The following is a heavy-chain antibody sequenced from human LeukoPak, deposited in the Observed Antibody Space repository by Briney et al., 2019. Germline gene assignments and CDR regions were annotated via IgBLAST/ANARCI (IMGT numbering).Heavy chain of an antibody. V-gene: IGHV4-39*01. Sequence: PSETLSLTCTVSGGSISSSSYYWGWIRQPPGKGLEWIGSIYYSGSTYYNPSLKSRVTISVDTSKNQFSLKLSSVTAADTAVYYCARQDDSSGYYYVSAFDIWGQGTMVTVS. CDR2: IYYSGST. CDR1: GGSISSSSYY. D-gene: IGHD3-22*01. CDR3: ARQDDSSGYYYVSAFDI. J-gene: IGHJ3*02.